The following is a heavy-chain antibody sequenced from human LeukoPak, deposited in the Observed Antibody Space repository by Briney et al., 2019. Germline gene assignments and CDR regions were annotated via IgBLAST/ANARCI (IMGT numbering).Heavy chain of an antibody. CDR1: GFTFSSYA. J-gene: IGHJ4*02. Sequence: SGGSLRLSCAASGFTFSSYAMSWVRQAPGKGLEWVSAISGSGGSTYYADSVKGRFTISRDNSKNTLYLQMNSLRAEDTAVYYCAKDLSGPTKGAHLTGYYEARYYFDYWGQGTLVTVSS. CDR2: ISGSGGST. D-gene: IGHD3-9*01. V-gene: IGHV3-23*01. CDR3: AKDLSGPTKGAHLTGYYEARYYFDY.